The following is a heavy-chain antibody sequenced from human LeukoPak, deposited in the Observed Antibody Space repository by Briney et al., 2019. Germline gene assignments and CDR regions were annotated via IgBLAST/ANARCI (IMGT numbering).Heavy chain of an antibody. CDR3: AGGVNDAFDI. V-gene: IGHV1-69*04. Sequence: ASVKVSCKASGGTFSSYAISWVRQAPGQGLEWMGRTIPIFGIANYAQKFQGRVTITADKSTSTAYMELSSLRSEDTAVYYCAGGVNDAFDIWGQGTMVTVSS. CDR2: TIPIFGIA. J-gene: IGHJ3*02. CDR1: GGTFSSYA.